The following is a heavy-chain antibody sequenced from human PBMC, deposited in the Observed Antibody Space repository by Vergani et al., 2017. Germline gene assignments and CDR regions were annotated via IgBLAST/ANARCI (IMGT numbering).Heavy chain of an antibody. CDR1: GFTFSSYG. CDR3: AKDGSRSYYYYYYYYGMDV. CDR2: ISYDGSNK. J-gene: IGHJ6*02. Sequence: QVQLVESGGGVVQPGRSLRLSCAASGFTFSSYGMHWVRQAPGKGLEWVAVISYDGSNKYYADSVKGRFTISRDNSKNTLYLQMNSLRAEDTAVYYCAKDGSRSYYYYYYYYGMDVWGQGTTVTVSS. V-gene: IGHV3-30*18. D-gene: IGHD3-10*01.